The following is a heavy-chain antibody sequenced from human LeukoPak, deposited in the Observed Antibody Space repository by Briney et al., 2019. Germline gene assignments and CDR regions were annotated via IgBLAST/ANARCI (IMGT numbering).Heavy chain of an antibody. CDR3: ARGSVPYSSSQPGY. Sequence: ASVKVSCKASGYTFTGYYMHWVRQAPGQGLEWMGGIIPIFGTANYAQKFQGRVTITADKSTSTAYMELSSLRSEDTAVYYCARGSVPYSSSQPGYWGQGTLVTVSS. CDR2: IIPIFGTA. CDR1: GYTFTGYY. D-gene: IGHD6-13*01. J-gene: IGHJ4*02. V-gene: IGHV1-69*06.